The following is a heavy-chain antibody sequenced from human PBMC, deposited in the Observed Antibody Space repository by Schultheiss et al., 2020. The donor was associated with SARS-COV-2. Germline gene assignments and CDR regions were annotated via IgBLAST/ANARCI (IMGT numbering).Heavy chain of an antibody. Sequence: GESLKISCAASGFTFSHYTMHWVRQAPGKGLEWVAVVSYDGSNKYYADSVKGRFTISRDNSKNTLYLQMNSLRAEDTAVYYCARESIVVVPAATFDYWGQGTLVTVSS. CDR1: GFTFSHYT. V-gene: IGHV3-30*01. CDR2: VSYDGSNK. D-gene: IGHD2-2*01. J-gene: IGHJ4*02. CDR3: ARESIVVVPAATFDY.